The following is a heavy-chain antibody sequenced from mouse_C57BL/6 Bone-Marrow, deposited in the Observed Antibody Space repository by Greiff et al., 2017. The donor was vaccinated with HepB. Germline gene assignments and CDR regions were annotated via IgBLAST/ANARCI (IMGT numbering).Heavy chain of an antibody. V-gene: IGHV1-76*01. D-gene: IGHD1-1*01. Sequence: VQLQQSGAELVRPGASVKLSCKASGYTFTDYYINWVKQRPGQGLEWIARIYPGSGNTYYNEKFKGKATLTAEKSSSTAYMQLSSLTSEDSAVYFCARGHYYGSSYYFDYWGQGTTLTVSS. CDR1: GYTFTDYY. CDR3: ARGHYYGSSYYFDY. CDR2: IYPGSGNT. J-gene: IGHJ2*01.